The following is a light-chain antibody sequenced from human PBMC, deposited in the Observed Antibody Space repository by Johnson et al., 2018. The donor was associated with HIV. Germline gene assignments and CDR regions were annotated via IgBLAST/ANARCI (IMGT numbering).Light chain of an antibody. CDR2: ENN. J-gene: IGLJ1*01. CDR1: SSNIGNNY. Sequence: QSVLTQPPSVSAAPGQKVTISCSGSSSNIGNNYVSWYQQLPGTAPKLLIYENNKRPSGIPDRFSGSKSGTSATLGITGLQTGDEADYYCGTWDSSLSAHVFVTGTKVSV. V-gene: IGLV1-51*02. CDR3: GTWDSSLSAHV.